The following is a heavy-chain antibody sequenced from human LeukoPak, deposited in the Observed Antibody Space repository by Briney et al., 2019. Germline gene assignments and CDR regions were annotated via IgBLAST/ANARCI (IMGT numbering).Heavy chain of an antibody. J-gene: IGHJ4*02. D-gene: IGHD6-13*01. CDR2: VYYSGYT. Sequence: SGTLSLTCTVSGGSISSRSYYWGWIRQPPGKGLEWIGSVYYSGYTYYNPSLKSRVTMSVDTSKNQFSLKLSSVTAADTALYYCARVRTIAAAGLYDYWGQGTLVTVSS. CDR1: GGSISSRSYY. V-gene: IGHV4-39*01. CDR3: ARVRTIAAAGLYDY.